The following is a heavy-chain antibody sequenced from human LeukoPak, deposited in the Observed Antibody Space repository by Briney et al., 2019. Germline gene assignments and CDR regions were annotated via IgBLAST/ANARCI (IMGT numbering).Heavy chain of an antibody. V-gene: IGHV4-59*01. CDR2: VYYSGST. Sequence: SSETLSLTCTVSGGSISSYYWSWIRQPPGKGLECIGYVYYSGSTNYNPSLKSRVTISVDTSKNQFSLKLNSVTAADTAVYFCARGSGVTPVDYWGQGTLVTVSS. CDR3: ARGSGVTPVDY. D-gene: IGHD4-11*01. CDR1: GGSISSYY. J-gene: IGHJ4*02.